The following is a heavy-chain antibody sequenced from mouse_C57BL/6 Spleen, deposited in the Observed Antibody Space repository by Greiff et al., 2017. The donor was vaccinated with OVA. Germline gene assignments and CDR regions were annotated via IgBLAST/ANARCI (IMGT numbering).Heavy chain of an antibody. CDR3: ARSYGYDPWFAY. D-gene: IGHD2-2*01. J-gene: IGHJ3*01. CDR2: IDPSDSYT. CDR1: GYTFTSYW. V-gene: IGHV1-69*01. Sequence: VQLQQPGAELVMPGASVKLSCKASGYTFTSYWMHWVKQRPGQGLEWIGEIDPSDSYTNYNQKFKGKSTLTVDKSSSTAYMQLSSLTSEDSAVYYCARSYGYDPWFAYWGQGTLVTVSA.